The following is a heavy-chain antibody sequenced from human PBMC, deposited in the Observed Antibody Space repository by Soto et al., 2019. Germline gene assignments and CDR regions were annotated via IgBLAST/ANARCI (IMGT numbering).Heavy chain of an antibody. CDR1: GYTFTGYY. CDR2: INPNSGGT. V-gene: IGHV1-2*02. Sequence: SVKVACKASGYTFTGYYMHWVRQAPRQGLEWMGWINPNSGGTNYAQKFQGRVTMTRDTSISTAYMELSRLRSDDTAVYSCARQRFRTIFGVDRHHFDYWRQGTL. J-gene: IGHJ4*02. CDR3: ARQRFRTIFGVDRHHFDY. D-gene: IGHD3-3*01.